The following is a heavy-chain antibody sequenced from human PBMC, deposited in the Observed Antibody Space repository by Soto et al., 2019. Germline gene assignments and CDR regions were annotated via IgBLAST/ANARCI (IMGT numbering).Heavy chain of an antibody. Sequence: QAQLQESGPGLVKPSETLSLTCTVSGGSVSSGSYYWSWIRQPPGKGLEWIGYIYYSGSTTYNPSIKRRVTISVDTSNNQFSLKLSSVTAADTAVYYCAGSTDRSSWYNDAFDIWGQGTMVTVSS. CDR1: GGSVSSGSYY. V-gene: IGHV4-61*01. CDR2: IYYSGST. D-gene: IGHD6-13*01. J-gene: IGHJ3*02. CDR3: AGSTDRSSWYNDAFDI.